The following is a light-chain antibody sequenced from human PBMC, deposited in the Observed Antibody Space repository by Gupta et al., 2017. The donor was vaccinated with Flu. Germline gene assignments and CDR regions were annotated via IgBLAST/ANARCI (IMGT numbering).Light chain of an antibody. J-gene: IGLJ3*02. CDR2: RNN. Sequence: QRVTISGSGSSASIGSNYVYWYQQLPGTAPKLLIYRNNQRPSAVPDRFSGSKSGTSASLAISGLRSEDEADYYCAAWDDSLSGVFGGGTKLTVL. CDR3: AAWDDSLSGV. CDR1: SASIGSNY. V-gene: IGLV1-47*01.